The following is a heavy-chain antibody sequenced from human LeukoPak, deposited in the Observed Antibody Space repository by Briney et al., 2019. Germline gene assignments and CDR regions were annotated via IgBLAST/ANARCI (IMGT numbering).Heavy chain of an antibody. V-gene: IGHV3-23*01. CDR1: GFTFNNYA. D-gene: IGHD1-26*01. J-gene: IGHJ4*02. Sequence: PGGSLRLSCAAAGFTFNNYAMGWVRQAPGKGLEWVSSISDNGDSTYYADSVKGRFTISRDNSKNTLYLQMNSLRAEDTAIFYCGKENIGSYGYYFDYWGQGTLVTVSS. CDR2: ISDNGDST. CDR3: GKENIGSYGYYFDY.